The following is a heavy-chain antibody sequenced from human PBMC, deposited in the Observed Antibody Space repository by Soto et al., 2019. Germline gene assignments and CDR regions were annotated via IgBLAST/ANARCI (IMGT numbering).Heavy chain of an antibody. D-gene: IGHD2-2*01. J-gene: IGHJ4*02. Sequence: EVLLLESGGGLVQPGGSLRLSCAASGFSFSTYTMSWVRRAPGKGLEWVSTISGSGDSPSYADSVQGRFTISRDNPKRALSLQMNNLRAEDTAMYYCAKARCSTSNCYVPDYWGQGTLVTVSS. CDR1: GFSFSTYT. CDR3: AKARCSTSNCYVPDY. CDR2: ISGSGDSP. V-gene: IGHV3-23*01.